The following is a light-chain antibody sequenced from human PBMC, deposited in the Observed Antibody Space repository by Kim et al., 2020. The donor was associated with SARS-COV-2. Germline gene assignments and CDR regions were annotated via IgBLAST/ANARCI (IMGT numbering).Light chain of an antibody. CDR2: GAS. V-gene: IGKV3-20*01. CDR1: QSVSSSY. CDR3: QQYGTSRT. J-gene: IGKJ1*01. Sequence: LSPGERATLSCRASQSVSSSYLAWYQQKPGKAPRLLIYGASSRATGIPDRFSGSGSGTDFTLTISRLEPEDSAVYYCQQYGTSRTFGQGTKVDIK.